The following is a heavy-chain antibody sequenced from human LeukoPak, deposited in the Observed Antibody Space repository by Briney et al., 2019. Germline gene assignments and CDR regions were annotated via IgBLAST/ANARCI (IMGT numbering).Heavy chain of an antibody. CDR2: FDPEDGET. V-gene: IGHV1-24*01. D-gene: IGHD1-26*01. CDR1: GYTLTELS. J-gene: IGHJ1*01. CDR3: ATGGSYYRHFQH. Sequence: GASVTVSCKVSGYTLTELSMHWVRQAPGKGLEWMGGFDPEDGETIYAQKFQGRVTMTEDTSTDTAYMELSSLRSEDTAVYYCATGGSYYRHFQHWGQGTLVTVSS.